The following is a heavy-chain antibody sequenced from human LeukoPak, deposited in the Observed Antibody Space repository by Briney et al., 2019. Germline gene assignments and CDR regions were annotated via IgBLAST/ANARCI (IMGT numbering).Heavy chain of an antibody. CDR1: GFTFSSYG. Sequence: GGSLRLSCAASGFTFSSYGMSWVRQAPGKGLEWVSVIYSGGSTYYADSVKGRFTISRDNSKNTLYLQMNSLGAEDTAVYYCARDCSSTSCYGYWGQGTLVTVSS. V-gene: IGHV3-66*01. CDR3: ARDCSSTSCYGY. J-gene: IGHJ4*02. CDR2: IYSGGST. D-gene: IGHD2-2*01.